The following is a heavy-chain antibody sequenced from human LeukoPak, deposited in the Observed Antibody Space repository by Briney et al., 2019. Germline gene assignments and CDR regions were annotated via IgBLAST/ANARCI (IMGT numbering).Heavy chain of an antibody. CDR2: IKGDGGSP. J-gene: IGHJ4*02. CDR3: ARKPDYYGADY. D-gene: IGHD3-10*01. CDR1: GFSFGNYW. Sequence: PGGSLRLSCAASGFSFGNYWMHWVRQAPGKGLVWVSRIKGDGGSPTYADSVKGRSTISRDNAKHTLYLQMNSLRAEDTAVYYCARKPDYYGADYWGQGTLVTVSS. V-gene: IGHV3-74*01.